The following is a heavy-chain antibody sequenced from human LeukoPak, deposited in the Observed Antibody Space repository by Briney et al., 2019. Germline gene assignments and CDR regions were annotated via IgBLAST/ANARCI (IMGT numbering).Heavy chain of an antibody. J-gene: IGHJ4*02. CDR1: GFTFSNYA. CDR3: AKGFAGSGYSFLQGGFDY. D-gene: IGHD3-22*01. CDR2: ISGSGGTT. Sequence: AGGSLRLSCAASGFTFSNYAMSWVRQAPGKGLEWVSAISGSGGTTYYADSVKGRFTISRDNSRDTLFLQMNSLRAADTAVYYCAKGFAGSGYSFLQGGFDYWGQGTLVTVSS. V-gene: IGHV3-23*01.